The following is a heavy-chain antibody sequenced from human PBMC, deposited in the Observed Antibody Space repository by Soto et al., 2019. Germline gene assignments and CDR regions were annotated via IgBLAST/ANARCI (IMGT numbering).Heavy chain of an antibody. CDR1: GGSVTSSSYC. V-gene: IGHV4-39*01. J-gene: IGHJ4*02. CDR2: MYYSGST. Sequence: QLQLQESGPGLVKPSETLSLTCTVSGGSVTSSSYCWGWIRQPPGKGLEWIGGMYYSGSTYYNPSLKSRVTISVDTSKNQFSLKLSSVTAADAAVYYCASYTAVAAAYYFDYWGQGTLVTVSS. CDR3: ASYTAVAAAYYFDY. D-gene: IGHD6-19*01.